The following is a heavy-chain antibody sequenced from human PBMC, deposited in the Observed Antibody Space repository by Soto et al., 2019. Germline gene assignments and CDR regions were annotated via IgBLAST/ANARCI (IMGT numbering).Heavy chain of an antibody. D-gene: IGHD2-2*01. CDR1: GGSISSGDYY. J-gene: IGHJ5*02. CDR2: IYYSGST. CDR3: ARNIVVVPAAMSYWFDP. Sequence: SETLSLTCTVSGGSISSGDYYWSWIRQPPGKGLEWIGYIYYSGSTYYNPSLKSRVTISVDTSKNQFSLKLSSVTAADTAVHYCARNIVVVPAAMSYWFDPWGQGTLVTVSS. V-gene: IGHV4-30-4*01.